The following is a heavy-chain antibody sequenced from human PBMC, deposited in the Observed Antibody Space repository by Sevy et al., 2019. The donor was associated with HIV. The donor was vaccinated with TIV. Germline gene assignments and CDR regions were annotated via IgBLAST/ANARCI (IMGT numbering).Heavy chain of an antibody. D-gene: IGHD3-22*01. CDR2: IKQDGSEK. V-gene: IGHV3-7*01. CDR3: ARDNDEYYDSSGYYAHGAFDI. Sequence: GGSLRLSCAASGFTFSSYWMSWVRQAPGKGLEWVANIKQDGSEKYYVDSVKGRFTISRDNAKNSLYLQMNSLRAKDTDVYYCARDNDEYYDSSGYYAHGAFDIWGQGTMVTVSS. J-gene: IGHJ3*02. CDR1: GFTFSSYW.